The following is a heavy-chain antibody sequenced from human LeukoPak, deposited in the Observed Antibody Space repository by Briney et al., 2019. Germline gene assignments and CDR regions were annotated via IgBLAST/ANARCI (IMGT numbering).Heavy chain of an antibody. CDR3: TTELDIRPNHY. D-gene: IGHD3-22*01. CDR1: GLTFSNAW. Sequence: GGSLRLSCVASGLTFSNAWMSWVRQAPGKVLEWVGHIQSQTDGGTIDYAAPVKGRFTISRDDSKNTLYLQMNSLKSEDTAVYYCTTELDIRPNHYWGQGTLVTVSS. CDR2: IQSQTDGGTI. J-gene: IGHJ4*02. V-gene: IGHV3-15*01.